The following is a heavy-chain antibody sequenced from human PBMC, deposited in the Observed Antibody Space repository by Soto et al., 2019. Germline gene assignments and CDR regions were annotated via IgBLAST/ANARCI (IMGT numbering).Heavy chain of an antibody. J-gene: IGHJ5*02. Sequence: QVQLVQSGAEVKKPGSSVKVSCKASGGTFSSYAISWVRQAPGQGLEWMGGIIPIFGTANYAQKFQGRVTITAHEATRTAYMGLSSLGTEDTAVYYCASGEAVAATVWFDPWGQGTLVTVSS. CDR1: GGTFSSYA. D-gene: IGHD2-15*01. V-gene: IGHV1-69*01. CDR2: IIPIFGTA. CDR3: ASGEAVAATVWFDP.